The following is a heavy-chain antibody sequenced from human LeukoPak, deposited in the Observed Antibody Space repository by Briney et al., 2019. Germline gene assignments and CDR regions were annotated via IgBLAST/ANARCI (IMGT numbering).Heavy chain of an antibody. CDR1: GYTLTELS. Sequence: GPSVKVSCKVSGYTLTELSMHWVRQAPGKGLEWMGGFDPEDGETIYAQKFQGRVTMTEDTSTDTAYMELSSLRSEDTAVYYCATGVAAAGWLDYWGQGILVTVSS. D-gene: IGHD6-13*01. CDR3: ATGVAAAGWLDY. V-gene: IGHV1-24*01. CDR2: FDPEDGET. J-gene: IGHJ4*02.